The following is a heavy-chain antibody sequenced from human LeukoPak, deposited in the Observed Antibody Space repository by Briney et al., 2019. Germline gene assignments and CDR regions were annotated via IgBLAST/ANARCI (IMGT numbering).Heavy chain of an antibody. Sequence: SETLSLTCTVSGGSISSYYWSWIRQPAGKGLEWIGRIYTSGSTNYNPSLKSRVTMSVDTSKNQFSLKLSSVTAADTAVHHCARSGDSSGDLDYWGQGTLVTVSS. CDR2: IYTSGST. D-gene: IGHD3-22*01. J-gene: IGHJ4*02. CDR3: ARSGDSSGDLDY. V-gene: IGHV4-4*07. CDR1: GGSISSYY.